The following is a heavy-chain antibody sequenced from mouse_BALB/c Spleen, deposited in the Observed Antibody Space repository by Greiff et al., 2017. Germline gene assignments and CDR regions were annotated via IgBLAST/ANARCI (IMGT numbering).Heavy chain of an antibody. J-gene: IGHJ4*01. D-gene: IGHD1-1*01. CDR1: GYSITSDYA. CDR2: ISYSGST. V-gene: IGHV3-2*02. CDR3: ARDYDDAMDY. Sequence: EVQLQESGPGLVKPSQSLSLTCTVTGYSITSDYAWNWIRQFPGNQLEWMGYISYSGSTSYNPSLKSRISITRDTSKNQFFLQLNSVTTEDTATYYCARDYDDAMDYWGQGTSVTVSS.